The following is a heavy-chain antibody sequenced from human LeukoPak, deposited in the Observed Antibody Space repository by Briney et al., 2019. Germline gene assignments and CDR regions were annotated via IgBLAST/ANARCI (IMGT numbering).Heavy chain of an antibody. Sequence: SQTLSLTCTVSGGSISSGSYYWSWIRQPAGKGLEWIGRIYTSGSTNYNPSLKSRVTRSVDTSKNQFSLKLSSVTAADTAVYYCARGALGNTAMAPFDYWGQGTLVTVSS. CDR2: IYTSGST. J-gene: IGHJ4*02. V-gene: IGHV4-61*02. D-gene: IGHD5-18*01. CDR1: GGSISSGSYY. CDR3: ARGALGNTAMAPFDY.